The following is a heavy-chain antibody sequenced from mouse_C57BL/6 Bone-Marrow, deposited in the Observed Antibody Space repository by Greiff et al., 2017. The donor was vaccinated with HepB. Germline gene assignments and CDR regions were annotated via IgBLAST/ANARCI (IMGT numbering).Heavy chain of an antibody. CDR2: ISNGGGST. J-gene: IGHJ2*01. V-gene: IGHV5-12*01. D-gene: IGHD3-2*02. CDR3: ARHGGWVFDY. CDR1: GFTFSDYY. Sequence: DVKLVESGGGLVQPGGSLKLSCAASGFTFSDYYMYWVRQTPEKRLEWVAYISNGGGSTYYPDTVKGRFTISRDNAKNTLYLQMSRLKSEDTAMYYCARHGGWVFDYWGQGTTLTVSS.